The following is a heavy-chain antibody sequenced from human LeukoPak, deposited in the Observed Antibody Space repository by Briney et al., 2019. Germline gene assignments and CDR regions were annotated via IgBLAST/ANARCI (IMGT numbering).Heavy chain of an antibody. D-gene: IGHD6-19*01. CDR3: ARQKAVADYFDY. V-gene: IGHV5-51*01. J-gene: IGHJ4*02. CDR1: GYSFTSYW. Sequence: GESLKISCKGSGYSFTSYWIGWVRQMPGKGLEWMGIIYPGDSDTRYSPSFQGQVTISADKSIGTAYLQWSSLKASDTAVYYCARQKAVADYFDYWGQGTLVTASS. CDR2: IYPGDSDT.